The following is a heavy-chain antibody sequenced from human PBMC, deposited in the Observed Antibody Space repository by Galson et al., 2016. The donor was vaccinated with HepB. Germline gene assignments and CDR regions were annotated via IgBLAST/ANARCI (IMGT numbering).Heavy chain of an antibody. CDR1: GYTFTSNW. D-gene: IGHD7-27*01. J-gene: IGHJ4*02. Sequence: QSGAEVKKPGESLKISCKGSGYTFTSNWIAWVRQMPGKGLEWMGIVQPGSSDTRYSPSFRGRVTISADKSTSNAYLQWDDLKASDTAIYYCARHTWGSPDYWGQGTLVTVSS. CDR3: ARHTWGSPDY. CDR2: VQPGSSDT. V-gene: IGHV5-51*01.